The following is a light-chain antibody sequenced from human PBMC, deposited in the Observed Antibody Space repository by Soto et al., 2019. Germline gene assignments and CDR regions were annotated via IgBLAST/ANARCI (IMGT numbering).Light chain of an antibody. J-gene: IGKJ3*01. Sequence: DIVMTQSPDSLAVSLGERATINCKSSQSDSNYLTWYQQKPGQPPKLLIYWASTRESGVPDRFSGSGSGTDFTLTISSLQAEDVAVYYCQQFYSSPFAFGPGTKVDLK. CDR3: QQFYSSPFA. CDR1: QSDSNY. CDR2: WAS. V-gene: IGKV4-1*01.